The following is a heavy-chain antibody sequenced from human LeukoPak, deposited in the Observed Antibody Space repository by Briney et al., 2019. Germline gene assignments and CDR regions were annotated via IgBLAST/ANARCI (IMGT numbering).Heavy chain of an antibody. CDR3: ARSSGYSSSGGLNWFDT. CDR1: GGSISSSSYY. J-gene: IGHJ5*02. V-gene: IGHV4-39*01. Sequence: SETLSLTCTVSGGSISSSSYYWGWIRQPPGKGLEWIGSIYYSGSTYYNPSFKSRVTISVDTSKNQFSLKLSSVTAADTAVYYCARSSGYSSSGGLNWFDTWGQGTLVTVSS. D-gene: IGHD6-13*01. CDR2: IYYSGST.